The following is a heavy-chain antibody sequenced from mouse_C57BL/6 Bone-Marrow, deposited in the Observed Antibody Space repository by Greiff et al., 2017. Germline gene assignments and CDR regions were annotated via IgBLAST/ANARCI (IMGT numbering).Heavy chain of an antibody. CDR3: ARSNYGSSYFDD. J-gene: IGHJ2*01. Sequence: QVQLQQSGAELVRPGTSVKMSCKASGYNFTNYWIGWAKQRPGHGLEWIGDIYPGGGYTNYNEKFKGKATLTADKSSSTAYMQFSSLTSEDSAIYYCARSNYGSSYFDDWGQGTTLTVSS. V-gene: IGHV1-63*01. CDR2: IYPGGGYT. CDR1: GYNFTNYW. D-gene: IGHD1-1*01.